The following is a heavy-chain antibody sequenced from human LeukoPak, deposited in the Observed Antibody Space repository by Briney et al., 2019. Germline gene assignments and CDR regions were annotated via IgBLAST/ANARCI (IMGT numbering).Heavy chain of an antibody. J-gene: IGHJ4*02. V-gene: IGHV3-23*01. D-gene: IGHD3-22*01. CDR3: ANAYYYDSSGYYPIADY. CDR1: GFTFDDYG. Sequence: GGSLRLSCAASGFTFDDYGMSWVRQAPGKGLEWVSAISGSGGSTYYADSVKGRFTISRDNSKNTLYLQMNSLRAEDTAVYYCANAYYYDSSGYYPIADYWGQGTLVTVSS. CDR2: ISGSGGST.